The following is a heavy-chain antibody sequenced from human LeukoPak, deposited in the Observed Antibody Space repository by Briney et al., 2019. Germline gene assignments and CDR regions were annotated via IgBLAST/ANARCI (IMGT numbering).Heavy chain of an antibody. D-gene: IGHD3-22*01. V-gene: IGHV1-2*02. CDR3: ARGGLRSSGYKGTFDY. CDR2: INPNSGGT. CDR1: GYTFTGYY. Sequence: ASVKVSCKASGYTFTGYYMHWVRQAPGQGLEWMGWINPNSGGTNYAQKFQGRVTMTRDTSISTAYMELSRLRSDDTAVYYCARGGLRSSGYKGTFDYWGQGTPVTVSS. J-gene: IGHJ4*02.